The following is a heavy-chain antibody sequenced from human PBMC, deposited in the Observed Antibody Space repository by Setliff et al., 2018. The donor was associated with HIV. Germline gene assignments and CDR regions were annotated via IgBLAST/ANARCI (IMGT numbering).Heavy chain of an antibody. CDR2: VSRGGST. D-gene: IGHD6-13*01. CDR3: ARHGAGSSWYNCFDP. CDR1: DGSFSGYS. V-gene: IGHV4-34*01. J-gene: IGHJ5*02. Sequence: PSETLSLTCGVDDGSFSGYSWSWIRQSPGKGLEWIGEVSRGGSTTYNPSLTGRVSVSVDTSKSQFSLKLANVTAADAAVYYCARHGAGSSWYNCFDPWGQGSLVTVSS.